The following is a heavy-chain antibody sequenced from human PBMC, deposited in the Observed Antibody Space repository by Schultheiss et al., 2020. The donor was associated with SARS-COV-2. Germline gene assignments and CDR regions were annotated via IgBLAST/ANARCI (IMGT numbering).Heavy chain of an antibody. J-gene: IGHJ6*02. CDR3: AREGTRWYYYYGMDV. CDR1: GFTFDDYA. D-gene: IGHD1-1*01. CDR2: INWNSGNI. Sequence: GGSLRLSCAASGFTFDDYAMYWVRQAPGKGLEWVSGINWNSGNIGYVDSVKGRFTISRDNSKNTLYLQMNSLRAEDTAVYYCAREGTRWYYYYGMDVWGQGTTVTVSS. V-gene: IGHV3-9*01.